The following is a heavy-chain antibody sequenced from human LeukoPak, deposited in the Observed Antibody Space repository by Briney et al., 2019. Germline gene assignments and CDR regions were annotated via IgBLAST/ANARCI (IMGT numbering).Heavy chain of an antibody. Sequence: GGSLRPSCAPSGFTFSSYAMTWVRPPPGKGMEWVSAIRGVGGNTYYADSVKGRFSIARDNPGNTLYLEMNSLRAEDTAVYDCAKESRYYYDTSGSPDSWGQGILVTVSS. J-gene: IGHJ4*02. CDR2: IRGVGGNT. CDR3: AKESRYYYDTSGSPDS. D-gene: IGHD3-22*01. CDR1: GFTFSSYA. V-gene: IGHV3-23*01.